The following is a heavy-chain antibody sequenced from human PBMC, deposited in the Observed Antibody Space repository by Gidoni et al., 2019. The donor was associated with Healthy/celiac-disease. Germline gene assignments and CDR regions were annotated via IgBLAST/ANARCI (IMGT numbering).Heavy chain of an antibody. CDR1: GGTFSSYA. CDR2: IIPIFGTA. D-gene: IGHD6-19*01. Sequence: QVQLVQSGAEVKKPGSSVKVSCKASGGTFSSYAISWVRQAPGQGLEWMGGIIPIFGTANYAQKFQGRVTITADESTSTAYMELSSLRSEDTAVYYCARDGKQWLAKGGNWFDPWGQGTLVTVSS. V-gene: IGHV1-69*01. J-gene: IGHJ5*02. CDR3: ARDGKQWLAKGGNWFDP.